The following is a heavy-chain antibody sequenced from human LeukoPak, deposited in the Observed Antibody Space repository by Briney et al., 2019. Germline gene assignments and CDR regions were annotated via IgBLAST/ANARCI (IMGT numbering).Heavy chain of an antibody. V-gene: IGHV3-21*01. Sequence: PGGSLRLSCAASGFTFSSYNMNWVRQAPGKGLEWVSSISSSSSYIYYADSVKGRFTISRDNAKNSLYLQMNSLRAEDTAVYYCARDLAIFGVVIIRGFDYWGQGTLVTVSS. CDR2: ISSSSSYI. CDR3: ARDLAIFGVVIIRGFDY. J-gene: IGHJ4*02. CDR1: GFTFSSYN. D-gene: IGHD3-3*01.